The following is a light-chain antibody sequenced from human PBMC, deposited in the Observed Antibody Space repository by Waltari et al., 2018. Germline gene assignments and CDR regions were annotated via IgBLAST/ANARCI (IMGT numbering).Light chain of an antibody. J-gene: IGKJ4*01. CDR2: TAS. CDR3: QEYDSLPVT. CDR1: QSVKNN. Sequence: DIQMTQSPSTLSASVGDRVTITCRARQSVKNNLSWYQQAPGKAPKVLIHTASRLESGAPSWFSGSGYGTEFTLTISSLQPDDVATYYCQEYDSLPVTFGGGTKVEI. V-gene: IGKV1-5*03.